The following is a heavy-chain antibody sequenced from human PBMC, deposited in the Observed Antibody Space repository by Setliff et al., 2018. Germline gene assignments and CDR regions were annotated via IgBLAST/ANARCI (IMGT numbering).Heavy chain of an antibody. CDR1: GGSITPYY. J-gene: IGHJ4*02. Sequence: PSETLSLTCTVSGGSITPYYWSWIRQPPGKGLEWIGYVYYSGTAYYNPSLKSRATVIVDTSKNQFSLRLSSVTAADTAVYYCARGGTFRYFDYWGQGTPVTVSS. V-gene: IGHV4-59*01. CDR2: VYYSGTA. CDR3: ARGGTFRYFDY. D-gene: IGHD5-12*01.